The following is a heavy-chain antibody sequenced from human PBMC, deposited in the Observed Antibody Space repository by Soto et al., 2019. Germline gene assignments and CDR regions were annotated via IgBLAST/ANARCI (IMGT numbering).Heavy chain of an antibody. V-gene: IGHV3-7*01. Sequence: GGSLRLSCAASGFTFSSYWMSWVRQAPGKGLEWVANIKQDGSEKYYVDSVKGRFTISRDNAKNSLYLQINSLRAEDTAVYYWARSYGDPDLTHFDYWGQGTLVTVSS. D-gene: IGHD4-17*01. CDR1: GFTFSSYW. J-gene: IGHJ4*02. CDR3: ARSYGDPDLTHFDY. CDR2: IKQDGSEK.